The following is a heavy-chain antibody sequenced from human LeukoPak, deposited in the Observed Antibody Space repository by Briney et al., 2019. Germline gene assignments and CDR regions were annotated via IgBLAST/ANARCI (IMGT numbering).Heavy chain of an antibody. Sequence: SETLSLTCTVSSGSISSYYWTWIRQPPGKGLEWIGNIYYSGSTKYNPSLKSRVTISVDTSKNQFSLKLSSVTAADTAVYYCARVKKGLGTSFDYWGQGTLVTVSS. CDR3: ARVKKGLGTSFDY. D-gene: IGHD2-2*01. V-gene: IGHV4-59*01. J-gene: IGHJ4*02. CDR1: SGSISSYY. CDR2: IYYSGST.